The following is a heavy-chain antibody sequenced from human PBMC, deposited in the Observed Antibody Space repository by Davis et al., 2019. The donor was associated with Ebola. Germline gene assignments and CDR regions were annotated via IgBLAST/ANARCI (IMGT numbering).Heavy chain of an antibody. CDR3: ARGRDAYKTGY. V-gene: IGHV4-59*11. CDR1: GDSISSPY. CDR2: MRDSVNT. D-gene: IGHD5-24*01. Sequence: MPSETLSLTCTVSGDSISSPYLSWIRQPPGKGLEWIGYMRDSVNTNYNPSLKSRVTISLDTSKNQFSLKLTSVTAADTAVYYCARGRDAYKTGYWGQGTLVTVSS. J-gene: IGHJ4*02.